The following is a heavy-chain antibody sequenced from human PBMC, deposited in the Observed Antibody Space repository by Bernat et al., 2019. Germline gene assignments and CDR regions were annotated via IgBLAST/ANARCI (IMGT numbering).Heavy chain of an antibody. CDR3: AKDRHSSGWPSFAC. V-gene: IGHV3-23*01. CDR2: ISDDGGST. CDR1: GFTFSRYV. Sequence: VQLLESGGGLVQPGRSLRLSCAASGFTFSRYVMSWVRQAPGKGLEWVSTISDDGGSTYYADSVKGRFSISRDNSKNTLYLQMSSLRAEDTAVYYCAKDRHSSGWPSFACWSEGTMVTVSS. D-gene: IGHD6-19*01. J-gene: IGHJ4*02.